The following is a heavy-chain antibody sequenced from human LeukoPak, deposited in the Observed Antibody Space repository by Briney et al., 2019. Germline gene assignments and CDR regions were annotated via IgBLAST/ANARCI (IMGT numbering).Heavy chain of an antibody. J-gene: IGHJ4*02. V-gene: IGHV4-61*01. D-gene: IGHD3-22*01. CDR1: GGSFSSGSYY. CDR3: ARESDSSGSDFDY. CDR2: IYYSGST. Sequence: SETLSLTCTVSGGSFSSGSYYWSWIRQPPGKGLEWIGYIYYSGSTNYNPSLKSRVTISVDTSKNQFSLKLSSVTAADTAVYYCARESDSSGSDFDYWGQGTLVTVSS.